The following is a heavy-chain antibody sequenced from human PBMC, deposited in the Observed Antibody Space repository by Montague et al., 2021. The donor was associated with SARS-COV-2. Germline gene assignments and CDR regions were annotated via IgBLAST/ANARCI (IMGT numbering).Heavy chain of an antibody. J-gene: IGHJ4*02. V-gene: IGHV2-70*01. Sequence: PALVKPTQTLTLTCTLSGLPLSTSGLCVGWIRQPPGKALEWHALXDWXDDKYYSPSLKTRLSISKDTSKNQVVLTMANMEPVDTAAYYCARIPNDSWYVSYFDYWGQGILVTVSS. CDR1: GLPLSTSGLC. CDR3: ARIPNDSWYVSYFDY. CDR2: XDWXDDK. D-gene: IGHD6-13*01.